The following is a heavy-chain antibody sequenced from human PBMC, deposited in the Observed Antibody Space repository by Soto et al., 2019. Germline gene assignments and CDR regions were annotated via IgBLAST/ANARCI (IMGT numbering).Heavy chain of an antibody. J-gene: IGHJ6*02. CDR2: IYPGDSDT. V-gene: IGHV5-51*03. CDR1: GYSFSKYW. D-gene: IGHD3-9*01. Sequence: PGGALKISCGGFGYSFSKYWIGWGRQMPGKGLEWMGSIYPGDSDTKYSPSLQGQVTISADKSTNIAYLQWSRLQASDTAMYYCARLTGFPLYHSMDVWGQGTMVTVSS. CDR3: ARLTGFPLYHSMDV.